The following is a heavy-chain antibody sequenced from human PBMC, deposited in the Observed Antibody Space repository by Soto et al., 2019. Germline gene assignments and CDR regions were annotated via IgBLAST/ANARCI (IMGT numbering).Heavy chain of an antibody. J-gene: IGHJ4*02. CDR1: GGSISSGGYY. CDR2: IYYSGST. V-gene: IGHV4-31*03. D-gene: IGHD4-17*01. CDR3: ARDNLVGGYGDYVDY. Sequence: QVQLQESCPGLVKPSQTLSLTCTVSGGSISSGGYYWSWIRQHPGKGLEWIGYIYYSGSTYYDPSLESRVTISVDTSKNQFPLKLSSVTAADTAVYYCARDNLVGGYGDYVDYWGQGTPVTVFS.